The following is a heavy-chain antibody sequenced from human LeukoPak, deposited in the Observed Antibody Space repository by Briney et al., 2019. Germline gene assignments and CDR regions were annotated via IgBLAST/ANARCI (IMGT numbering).Heavy chain of an antibody. CDR3: ARRGSSWYSEYFQH. V-gene: IGHV4-30-4*07. Sequence: SETLSLTCAVSGGSISSGGYSWSWIRQPPGKGLEWIGYIYYSGSTYYNPSLKSRVTISVDTSKNQSSLKLSSVTAADTAVYYCARRGSSWYSEYFQHWGQGTLVTVSS. J-gene: IGHJ1*01. CDR1: GGSISSGGYS. CDR2: IYYSGST. D-gene: IGHD6-13*01.